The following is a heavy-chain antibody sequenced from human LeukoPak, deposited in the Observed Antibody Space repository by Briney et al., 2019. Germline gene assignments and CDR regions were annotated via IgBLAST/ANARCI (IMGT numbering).Heavy chain of an antibody. D-gene: IGHD1-1*01. CDR3: ARATTPKLAFDI. Sequence: SVKVSCKASGGTFSSYAISWVRQAPGQGLEWMGGIIPIFGTANYAQKFQGRVTITADESTSTAYMELSSLRSEDTAVYYCARATTPKLAFDIWGQGTMVTVSS. CDR2: IIPIFGTA. CDR1: GGTFSSYA. J-gene: IGHJ3*02. V-gene: IGHV1-69*13.